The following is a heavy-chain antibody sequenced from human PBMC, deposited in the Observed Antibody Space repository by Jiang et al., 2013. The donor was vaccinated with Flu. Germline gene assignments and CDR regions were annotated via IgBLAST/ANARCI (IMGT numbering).Heavy chain of an antibody. CDR3: ATSSGWYKREGASSAFDP. CDR2: IYYSGST. J-gene: IGHJ5*02. D-gene: IGHD6-19*01. V-gene: IGHV4-39*07. Sequence: GKGLEWIGSIYYSGSTYYNPSLKSRVTISVDTSKNQFSLKLSSVTAADTAVYYCATSSGWYKREGASSAFDPWGQGTLVTVSS.